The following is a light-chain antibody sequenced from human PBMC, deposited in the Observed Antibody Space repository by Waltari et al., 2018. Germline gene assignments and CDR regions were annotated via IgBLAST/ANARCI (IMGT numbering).Light chain of an antibody. CDR3: QQSYSTPIT. CDR1: QSISSY. Sequence: DIQMTQSPSSLSASVGDRVTITCRASQSISSYLNWYQQKPGKAPKLLMYAASSLQSGVPSRFSGSGSGTDFTLTISSPQPEDFATYYCQQSYSTPITFGQGTRLEIK. CDR2: AAS. J-gene: IGKJ5*01. V-gene: IGKV1-39*01.